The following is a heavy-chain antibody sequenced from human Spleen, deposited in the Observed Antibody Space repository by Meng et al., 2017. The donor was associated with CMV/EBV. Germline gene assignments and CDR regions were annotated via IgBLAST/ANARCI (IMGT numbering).Heavy chain of an antibody. D-gene: IGHD2-21*01. Sequence: GGSLRLSCAASGFTFSSSWMHWVCQAPEKGLEWVADIKCDGSEKYYVDSVKGRLTISRDNAKNSLYLQVNSLRAEDMTVYYCVRKVTIPLEAPLAPHYYYYYGMDVWGQGTTVTVSS. CDR3: VRKVTIPLEAPLAPHYYYYYGMDV. V-gene: IGHV3-52*01. CDR1: GFTFSSSW. CDR2: IKCDGSEK. J-gene: IGHJ6*02.